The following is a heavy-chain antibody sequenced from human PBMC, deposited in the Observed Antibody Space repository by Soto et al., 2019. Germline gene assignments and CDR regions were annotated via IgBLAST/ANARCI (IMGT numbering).Heavy chain of an antibody. V-gene: IGHV3-7*01. CDR2: IKQDGSAK. Sequence: GGSLRLSCAASGFTFSSYWMSWVRQAPGKGLEWVANIKQDGSAKYYVDSVKGRFTISRDNAKNSLYLQMNSLRAEDTVVYYCARVMEGYDYIWGSYRYFDYWGQGTLVTVSS. CDR3: ARVMEGYDYIWGSYRYFDY. D-gene: IGHD3-16*02. J-gene: IGHJ4*02. CDR1: GFTFSSYW.